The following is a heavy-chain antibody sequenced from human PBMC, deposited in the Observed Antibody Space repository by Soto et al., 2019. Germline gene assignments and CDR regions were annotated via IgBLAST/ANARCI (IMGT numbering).Heavy chain of an antibody. J-gene: IGHJ3*02. Sequence: QVQLVESGGGVVQPGRSLRLSCAASGFTFSSYGMHWVRQAPGKGLEWVAVIWYDGSNKYYADSVKGRFTISRDNSKNTMYLQINSRRAEDTAVYDCARWSTVTNAFDSWGQGTMVTVSS. CDR3: ARWSTVTNAFDS. V-gene: IGHV3-33*01. CDR1: GFTFSSYG. D-gene: IGHD4-17*01. CDR2: IWYDGSNK.